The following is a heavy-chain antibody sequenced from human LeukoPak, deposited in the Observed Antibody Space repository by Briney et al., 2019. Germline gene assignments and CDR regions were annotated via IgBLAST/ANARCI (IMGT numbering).Heavy chain of an antibody. J-gene: IGHJ6*03. D-gene: IGHD1-1*01. CDR1: GDSVSSNSAA. CDR2: TYYRSKWYN. CDR3: ARGATGTTSTFGYYYYYMDV. Sequence: SQTLSLTCAISGDSVSSNSAAWNWIRQSPSRGLEWLGRTYYRSKWYNDYAVSVKSRITINPDTSKNQFSLQLNSVTPEDTAVYYCARGATGTTSTFGYYYYYMDVWGKGTTVTVSS. V-gene: IGHV6-1*01.